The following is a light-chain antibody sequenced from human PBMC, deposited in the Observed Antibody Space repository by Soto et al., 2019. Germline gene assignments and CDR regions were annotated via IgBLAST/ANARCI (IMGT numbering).Light chain of an antibody. CDR3: QQYGTSPWT. J-gene: IGKJ1*01. CDR2: GAS. Sequence: EIVLTQSPGTLSLSPGERATLSCRASQSVSSSYLGWYQQKPGQAPRVLIYGASSRATGIPDRFSGSGSGTDVTLTISRLEPEDFAVYYCQQYGTSPWTFGQGTKVEIK. V-gene: IGKV3-20*01. CDR1: QSVSSSY.